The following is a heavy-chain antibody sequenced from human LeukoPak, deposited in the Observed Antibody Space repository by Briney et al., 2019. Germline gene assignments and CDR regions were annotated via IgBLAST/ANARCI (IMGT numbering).Heavy chain of an antibody. V-gene: IGHV4-34*01. D-gene: IGHD5-12*01. CDR3: ARENGATRSPHHGARAPLATVP. CDR2: INHSGST. J-gene: IGHJ5*02. Sequence: PSETLSLTCAVYGGSFSGYYWSWIRQPPGKGLEWIGEINHSGSTNYNPSLKSRVTISVDTSKNQFSLKLSSVTAADTAVYYCARENGATRSPHHGARAPLATVPWG. CDR1: GGSFSGYY.